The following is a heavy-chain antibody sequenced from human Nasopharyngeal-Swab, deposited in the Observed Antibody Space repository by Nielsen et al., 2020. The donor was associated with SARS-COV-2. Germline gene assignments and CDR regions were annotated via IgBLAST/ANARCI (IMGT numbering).Heavy chain of an antibody. V-gene: IGHV1-18*01. CDR1: GYTFINYG. J-gene: IGHJ4*02. D-gene: IGHD6-19*01. CDR3: ARKRGEQWLSQFDY. Sequence: ASVKVSCKASGYTFINYGITWVRQAPGQGLEWMGWSSPYNSNTNYAQKFQGRVTMTTDTSTNTAYMELRSLRSDDTAVYYCARKRGEQWLSQFDYWGQGTLVTVSS. CDR2: SSPYNSNT.